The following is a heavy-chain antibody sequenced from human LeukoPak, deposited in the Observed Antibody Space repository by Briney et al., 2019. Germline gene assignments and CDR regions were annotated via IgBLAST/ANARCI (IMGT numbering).Heavy chain of an antibody. J-gene: IGHJ6*03. CDR3: ARGRVVVPAAVFYYYYMDV. CDR2: IYYSGST. D-gene: IGHD2-2*01. V-gene: IGHV4-59*01. Sequence: PSETLSLTCTVSGGSISSYYWSWIRQPPGKGLEWIGYIYYSGSTNYNPSLKSRVTISVDTSKNQFSLKLSSVTAADTAVYYCARGRVVVPAAVFYYYYMDVWGKGTTVTVSS. CDR1: GGSISSYY.